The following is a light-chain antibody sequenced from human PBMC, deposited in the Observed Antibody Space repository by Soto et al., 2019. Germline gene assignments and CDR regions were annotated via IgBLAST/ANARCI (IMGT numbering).Light chain of an antibody. J-gene: IGKJ1*01. Sequence: EIVMTQSPATLSVSPGERATLSCRASQSVGGNLAWYQQKPGQPPRLLIYAASSRPTGIPARFSVSGSGTEFTLTISSLQSEDFAVYYWQQYNNWPPWTFGQGTKVEIK. CDR3: QQYNNWPPWT. CDR2: AAS. V-gene: IGKV3-15*01. CDR1: QSVGGN.